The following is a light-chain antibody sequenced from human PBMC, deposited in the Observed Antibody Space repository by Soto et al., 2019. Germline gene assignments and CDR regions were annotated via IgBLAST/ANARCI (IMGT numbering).Light chain of an antibody. CDR3: QHLGGSSYT. Sequence: DIVLTQSPGTLSLSPGETATLSCRARQSVNSNYLAWYQQKPGQAPRLLIYRASARATGIPDRFSGSGSGTDFTLAISRLQPEDFAVYNFQHLGGSSYTFGQGTKLEIK. CDR2: RAS. V-gene: IGKV3-20*01. CDR1: QSVNSNY. J-gene: IGKJ2*01.